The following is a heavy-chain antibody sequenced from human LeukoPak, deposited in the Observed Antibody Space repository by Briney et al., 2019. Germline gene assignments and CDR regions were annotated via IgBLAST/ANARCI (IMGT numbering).Heavy chain of an antibody. Sequence: GGSLRLSCAASGFTFSSYAMSWVRQAPGKGLEWVSAISGSGGSTYYADSVKGRFTISRDNSKNTLYLQMNSLRAEDTAIYYCAKNGDRGAYCSGGSCYPYFYYYMDVWGKGTTVTISS. D-gene: IGHD2-15*01. CDR3: AKNGDRGAYCSGGSCYPYFYYYMDV. J-gene: IGHJ6*03. V-gene: IGHV3-23*01. CDR2: ISGSGGST. CDR1: GFTFSSYA.